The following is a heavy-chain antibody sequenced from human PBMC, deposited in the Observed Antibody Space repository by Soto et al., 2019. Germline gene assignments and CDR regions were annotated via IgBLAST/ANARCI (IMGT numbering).Heavy chain of an antibody. CDR3: VKDPTDNGDNY. Sequence: GGSLRLSCAASGFSFSNYAMNWVRQAPGKGLELVSFISGSRNDGITKYVDSVKCRFTISRDNSKNTLYLQKSSLRAEDTAVYYGVKDPTDNGDNYWGQGSMVTVSS. J-gene: IGHJ4*02. CDR2: ISGSRNDGIT. CDR1: GFSFSNYA. V-gene: IGHV3-23*01. D-gene: IGHD4-17*01.